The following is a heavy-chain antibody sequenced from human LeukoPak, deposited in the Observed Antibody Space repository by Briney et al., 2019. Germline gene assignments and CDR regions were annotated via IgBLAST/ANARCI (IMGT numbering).Heavy chain of an antibody. Sequence: GGSLRLSCAASGFTFSGSAMHWVRQASGKGLEWVGRIRSKANSYATSYAASVKGRFTISRDDSKNTAYLQMNSLKTEDTAVYYCTRHIPTVTTDFGFDPWGQGTLVTVSS. D-gene: IGHD4-17*01. CDR3: TRHIPTVTTDFGFDP. V-gene: IGHV3-73*01. CDR1: GFTFSGSA. CDR2: IRSKANSYAT. J-gene: IGHJ5*02.